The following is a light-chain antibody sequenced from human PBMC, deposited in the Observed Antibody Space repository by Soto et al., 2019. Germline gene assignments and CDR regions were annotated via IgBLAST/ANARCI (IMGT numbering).Light chain of an antibody. CDR1: HNINTY. Sequence: DIQMPQSPSSLSASVGDRVSITCRASHNINTYLNWYQQRPGKAPRLLIYAASSVQGGVPSRFSGSGSGTDFTLTISSLQPEDFATYYCQLSDSSLTFGQGTRLEIK. V-gene: IGKV1-39*01. J-gene: IGKJ5*01. CDR3: QLSDSSLT. CDR2: AAS.